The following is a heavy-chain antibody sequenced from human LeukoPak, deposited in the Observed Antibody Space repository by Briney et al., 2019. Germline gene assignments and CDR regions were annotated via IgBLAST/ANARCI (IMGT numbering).Heavy chain of an antibody. Sequence: AESLRLSCAASGFTFSRFWMSWVRQAPGKGLEWVANIKQDGSEKYYVDSVKGRFTISRDNAKNSLYLQMNSLRAEDTAVFYCARDGTYTDYDPDFDIWGQGTLVTVSS. CDR3: ARDGTYTDYDPDFDI. D-gene: IGHD5-12*01. CDR2: IKQDGSEK. CDR1: GFTFSRFW. J-gene: IGHJ4*02. V-gene: IGHV3-7*04.